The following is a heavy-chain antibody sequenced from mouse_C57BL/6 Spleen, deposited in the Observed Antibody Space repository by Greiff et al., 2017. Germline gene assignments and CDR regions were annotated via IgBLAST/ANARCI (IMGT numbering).Heavy chain of an antibody. CDR2: INPNYGTT. V-gene: IGHV1-39*01. J-gene: IGHJ1*03. D-gene: IGHD1-3*01. CDR1: GYSFTDYN. CDR3: ARSWRAEVPGSSGNSFYWYFDV. Sequence: EVQLQQSGPELVKPGASVKISCKASGYSFTDYNMNWVKQSNGKSLEWIGVINPNYGTTSYNQKFKGKATLTVDQSSSTAYMRLNSLTSEDSAVYYCARSWRAEVPGSSGNSFYWYFDVWGTGTTVTVSS.